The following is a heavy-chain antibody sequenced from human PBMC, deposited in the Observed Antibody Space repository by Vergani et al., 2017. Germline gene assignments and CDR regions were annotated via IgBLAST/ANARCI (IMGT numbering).Heavy chain of an antibody. D-gene: IGHD2-2*01. J-gene: IGHJ6*03. CDR3: ARGRRYCSSTSCYGRGYYYYYYMDG. CDR2: INHSGST. Sequence: QVQLQQWGAGLLKPSETLSLTCAVYGGSFSGYYWSWIRQPPGKGLEWIGEINHSGSTNYNPSLKSRVTISVDTSKNQFSLKLSSVTAADTAVYYCARGRRYCSSTSCYGRGYYYYYYMDGWGKGTTVTVSS. V-gene: IGHV4-34*01. CDR1: GGSFSGYY.